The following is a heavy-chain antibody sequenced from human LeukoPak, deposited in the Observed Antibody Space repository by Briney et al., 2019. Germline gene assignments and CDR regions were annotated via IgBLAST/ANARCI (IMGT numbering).Heavy chain of an antibody. D-gene: IGHD3-22*01. J-gene: IGHJ4*02. V-gene: IGHV3-33*01. Sequence: GGSLRLSCEAPGFTFSSYGIHWVRQAPGKGLEWVALIWYDGSNRYYVYSVKGRFTSSRDNSKKTVYLQMHSLRAEDTAVYYCARDPSWLGYFDYWGQGTLVTVAS. CDR3: ARDPSWLGYFDY. CDR1: GFTFSSYG. CDR2: IWYDGSNR.